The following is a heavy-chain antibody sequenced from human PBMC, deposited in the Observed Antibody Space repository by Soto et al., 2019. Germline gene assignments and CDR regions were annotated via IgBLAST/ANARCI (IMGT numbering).Heavy chain of an antibody. CDR1: GYSFTSYW. Sequence: GESLKISCKGSGYSFTSYWIGWVRRMPGKGLEWMGIIYPGDSDTRYSPSFQGQVTISADKSISTAYLQWSSLKASDTAMYYCARIGTYYDFWSGYSNNYFDYWGQGTLVTVSS. V-gene: IGHV5-51*01. CDR2: IYPGDSDT. CDR3: ARIGTYYDFWSGYSNNYFDY. J-gene: IGHJ4*02. D-gene: IGHD3-3*01.